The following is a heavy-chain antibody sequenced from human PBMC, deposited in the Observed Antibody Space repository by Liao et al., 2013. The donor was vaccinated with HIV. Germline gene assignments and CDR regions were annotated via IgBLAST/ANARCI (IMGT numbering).Heavy chain of an antibody. V-gene: IGHV4-34*01. CDR3: ARGEFLSLGWLFDL. CDR2: TDRSAST. Sequence: QLQQWGAGLLKPSETLSLTCAVYGGSFSDYYWSWVRQPPGKGLEWIGETDRSASTNYNPSLKSRVTISVDTSKNQFSLKLNSVTAADTAIYYCARGEFLSLGWLFDLWGRGTLVTVAS. CDR1: GGSFSDYY. J-gene: IGHJ2*01. D-gene: IGHD7-27*01.